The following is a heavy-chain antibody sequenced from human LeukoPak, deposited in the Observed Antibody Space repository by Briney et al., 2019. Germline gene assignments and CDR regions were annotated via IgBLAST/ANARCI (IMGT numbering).Heavy chain of an antibody. CDR1: GYTFTGYY. CDR3: ARGPGVIAPSGYYYYMDV. J-gene: IGHJ6*03. V-gene: IGHV1-2*02. Sequence: ASVKLSCKASGYTFTGYYMHWVRQAPGQGLEWMGWINPNSGGTNYAQKIQGRLTMTRDTAISTAYMELCRLRSADTAVYYCARGPGVIAPSGYYYYMDVWGKGTTVTVSS. CDR2: INPNSGGT. D-gene: IGHD2-21*01.